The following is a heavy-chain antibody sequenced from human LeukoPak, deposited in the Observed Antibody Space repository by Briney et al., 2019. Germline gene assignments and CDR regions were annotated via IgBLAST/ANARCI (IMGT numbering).Heavy chain of an antibody. V-gene: IGHV4-59*01. CDR2: IYHSGST. J-gene: IGHJ4*02. CDR3: ARGGGYASPIGY. Sequence: PSETLSLTCTLSGRSISTYYWSWIRQPPGKGLEWIGYIYHSGSTNYNTSLKSRVTISVATSKNQCSLKLSSVTAADTAVYYCARGGGYASPIGYWGQGALVTVSS. D-gene: IGHD5-12*01. CDR1: GRSISTYY.